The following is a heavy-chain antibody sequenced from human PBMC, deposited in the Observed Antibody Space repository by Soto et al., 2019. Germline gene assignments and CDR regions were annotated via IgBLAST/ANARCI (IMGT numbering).Heavy chain of an antibody. CDR3: ARVAADDSSGWYEFDF. V-gene: IGHV1-18*01. J-gene: IGHJ4*02. D-gene: IGHD6-19*01. CDR2: ISAYNGNT. CDR1: GYTFTSYD. Sequence: GASVKVSCKASGYTFTSYDISWVRQAPGQGLEWMGWISAYNGNTNYAQKLQGRVTMTTDTFTSTAYMELRSLRSDDTAVYYCARVAADDSSGWYEFDFWGQGTLVTVSS.